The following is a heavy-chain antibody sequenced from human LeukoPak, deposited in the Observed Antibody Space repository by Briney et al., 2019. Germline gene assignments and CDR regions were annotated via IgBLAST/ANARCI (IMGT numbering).Heavy chain of an antibody. CDR1: GFTFSSYA. J-gene: IGHJ4*02. Sequence: GGSLRLSCAASGFTFSSYAMSWVRQAPGKGLEWVSAISGSGGSTYYADSVKGRFTISRDNSKNTLYLQMNSLRAEDTAVYYCAKDLGAAAGTVVRYYFDYWGQGTLVTVSS. D-gene: IGHD6-13*01. CDR2: ISGSGGST. V-gene: IGHV3-23*01. CDR3: AKDLGAAAGTVVRYYFDY.